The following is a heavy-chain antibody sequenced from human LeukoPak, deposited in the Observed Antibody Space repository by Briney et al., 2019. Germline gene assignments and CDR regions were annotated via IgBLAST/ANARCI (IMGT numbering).Heavy chain of an antibody. CDR1: GFTFSSYG. J-gene: IGHJ4*02. D-gene: IGHD6-19*01. V-gene: IGHV3-30*18. CDR3: AKDSSGWYGPDY. CDR2: ISYDGSNK. Sequence: GGSLRLSCAASGFTFSSYGMHWARQAPGKGLEWVAVISYDGSNKYYADSVKGRFTISRDNSKNTLYLQMNSLRAEDTAVYYCAKDSSGWYGPDYWGQGTLVTVSS.